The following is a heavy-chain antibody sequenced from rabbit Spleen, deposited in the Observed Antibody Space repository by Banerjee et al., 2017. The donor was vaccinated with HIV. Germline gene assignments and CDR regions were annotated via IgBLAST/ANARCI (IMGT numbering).Heavy chain of an antibody. V-gene: IGHV1S45*01. CDR2: ISTSSSDT. Sequence: QEQLEESGGDLVKPGASLTLTCKASGFDFSSSYYMCWVRQAPGKGLEWIGCISTSSSDTYYANWAKGRFTISKTSSTTVTLQMTSLTAADTATYFCARGYGYGGGRYAGDLWGQGTLVTVS. D-gene: IGHD6-1*01. CDR1: GFDFSSSYY. CDR3: ARGYGYGGGRYAGDL. J-gene: IGHJ4*01.